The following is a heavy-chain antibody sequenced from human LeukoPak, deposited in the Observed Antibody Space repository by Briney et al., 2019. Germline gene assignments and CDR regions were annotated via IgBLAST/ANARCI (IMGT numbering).Heavy chain of an antibody. Sequence: SETLSLTCAASGGSGISGSYYWSWIRQPPGKGLEWIGYIYHSGTNKYNPSLKRRVTISIDTSKNQFSLKVRSVTAADTAVYFCARGTPLYSSDWYVDWFDPWGQGTLVTVSS. D-gene: IGHD6-19*01. J-gene: IGHJ5*02. V-gene: IGHV4-61*01. CDR1: GGSGISGSYY. CDR3: ARGTPLYSSDWYVDWFDP. CDR2: IYHSGTN.